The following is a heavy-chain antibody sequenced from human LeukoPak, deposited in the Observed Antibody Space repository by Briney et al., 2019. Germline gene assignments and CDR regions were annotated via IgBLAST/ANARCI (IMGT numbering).Heavy chain of an antibody. J-gene: IGHJ4*02. Sequence: PGGSLRLSCAASGFTFSSYAMSWVRQAPEKGLEWVSAISGSGGSTYYAASVKGRFTISRDNSKNTLYLQMNRLRAEDTAVYYCAKGVGIDYGLDYWGQGTLVTVSS. CDR1: GFTFSSYA. CDR2: ISGSGGST. V-gene: IGHV3-23*01. D-gene: IGHD4-17*01. CDR3: AKGVGIDYGLDY.